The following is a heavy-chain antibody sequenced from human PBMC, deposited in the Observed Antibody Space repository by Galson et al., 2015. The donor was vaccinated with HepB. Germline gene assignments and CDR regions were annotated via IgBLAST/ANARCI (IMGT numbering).Heavy chain of an antibody. D-gene: IGHD6-13*01. CDR2: ITNDGNSK. Sequence: SLRLSCAASGFIFSDYGMHWVRQAPGKGLEWLAVITNDGNSKYYAESVRGRFTISRGNSRNILSLQMNSLTTEDTAVYYCAKVARIAAAYYYFDHWGQGTPVTVSS. V-gene: IGHV3-30*18. CDR1: GFIFSDYG. J-gene: IGHJ4*02. CDR3: AKVARIAAAYYYFDH.